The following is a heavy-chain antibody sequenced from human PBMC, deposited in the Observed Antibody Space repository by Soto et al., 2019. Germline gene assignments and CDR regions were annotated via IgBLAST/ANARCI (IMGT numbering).Heavy chain of an antibody. CDR1: GGSVSSASYY. J-gene: IGHJ4*02. Sequence: SETLSLTCTVAGGSVSSASYYWSWIRQPPGKKLEWIGYISDSGSTNYDPSVKSRVTISVDTSKNQFSLEVSSVTAADTAVYYCARGYSTSRLFDYWGQGTLVTVSS. CDR3: ARGYSTSRLFDY. CDR2: ISDSGST. V-gene: IGHV4-61*01. D-gene: IGHD2-2*01.